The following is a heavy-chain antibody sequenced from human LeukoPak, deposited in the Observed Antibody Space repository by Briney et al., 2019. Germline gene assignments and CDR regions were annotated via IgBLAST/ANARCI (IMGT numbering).Heavy chain of an antibody. CDR1: GGSISSGGYY. D-gene: IGHD3-22*01. CDR2: IYYSGST. Sequence: PSETLSLTCTVSGGSISSGGYYWSWIRQHPGKGLEWIGYIYYSGSTYYNPSLKSRVTISVDTSKNQFSLKLSSVTAADTAVYYCARREIGYDSSGYFDYGGQGTLVTVSS. V-gene: IGHV4-31*03. J-gene: IGHJ4*02. CDR3: ARREIGYDSSGYFDY.